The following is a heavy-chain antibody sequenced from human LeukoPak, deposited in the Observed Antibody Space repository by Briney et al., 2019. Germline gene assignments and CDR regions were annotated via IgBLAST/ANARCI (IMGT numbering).Heavy chain of an antibody. V-gene: IGHV1-2*06. J-gene: IGHJ1*01. CDR3: ARGGYYDSRGYPFQH. CDR1: GYTFTGYY. CDR2: INPNSGGT. D-gene: IGHD3-22*01. Sequence: ASVKVSCKASGYTFTGYYMHWVRQAPGQGLKWMGRINPNSGGTNYAQKFQGRVTITTDESTSTAYMELSSLRSEDTAVYYCARGGYYDSRGYPFQHWGQGTLVTVSS.